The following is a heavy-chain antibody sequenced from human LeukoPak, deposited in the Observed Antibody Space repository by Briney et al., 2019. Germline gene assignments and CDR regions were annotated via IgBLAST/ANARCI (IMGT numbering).Heavy chain of an antibody. D-gene: IGHD5-18*01. V-gene: IGHV3-23*01. CDR1: GFTFSSYA. CDR3: ARGGYSYGPYDY. CDR2: ISGSGGST. J-gene: IGHJ4*02. Sequence: GGSLRLSRAASGFTFSSYAMSWARQAPGKGLEWVSAISGSGGSTYYADSVKGRFTISRDNSKNTLYLQMNSLRAEDTAVYYCARGGYSYGPYDYWGQGTLVTVSS.